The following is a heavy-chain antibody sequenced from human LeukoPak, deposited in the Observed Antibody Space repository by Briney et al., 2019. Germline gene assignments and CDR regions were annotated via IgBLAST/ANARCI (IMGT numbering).Heavy chain of an antibody. D-gene: IGHD3-10*01. V-gene: IGHV3-15*01. CDR1: GFIFSHYG. CDR3: TTEFKELGSFFYFYYMDV. J-gene: IGHJ6*03. Sequence: GGSLRLSCAASGFIFSHYGMNWVRQAPGKGLEWVGRIKTKSEGGTTDYAAPAKGRFTISRDDSKNALFLQMDSLKSDDTAMYYCTTEFKELGSFFYFYYMDVWGTGTTVTISS. CDR2: IKTKSEGGTT.